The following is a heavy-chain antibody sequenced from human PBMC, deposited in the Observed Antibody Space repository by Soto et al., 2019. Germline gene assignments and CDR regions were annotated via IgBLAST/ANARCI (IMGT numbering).Heavy chain of an antibody. CDR2: INPNSGGT. Sequence: ASVKVSCKASGYTFTGYYMHWVRQAPGHGLEWMGWINPNSGGTNYAQKFQGWVTMTRDTSISTAYMELSRLRSDDTAVYYCARGRGLHVGELAFIRWFDPWGQGTLVTVSS. CDR3: ARGRGLHVGELAFIRWFDP. J-gene: IGHJ5*02. D-gene: IGHD3-16*01. V-gene: IGHV1-2*04. CDR1: GYTFTGYY.